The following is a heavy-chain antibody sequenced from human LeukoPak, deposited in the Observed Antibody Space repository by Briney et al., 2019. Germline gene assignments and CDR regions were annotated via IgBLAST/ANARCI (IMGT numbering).Heavy chain of an antibody. CDR1: GFTFNNYA. CDR3: ARDEVWFGTIDY. J-gene: IGHJ4*02. V-gene: IGHV3-30-3*01. Sequence: PGGSLRLSCAASGFTFNNYAMHWVRQAPGKGLEWVAVISYDGSNKYYADSVKGRFTISRDNSRNTLFLQMNSLRAEDTAIYYCARDEVWFGTIDYWGQGTLVTVSS. CDR2: ISYDGSNK. D-gene: IGHD3-10*01.